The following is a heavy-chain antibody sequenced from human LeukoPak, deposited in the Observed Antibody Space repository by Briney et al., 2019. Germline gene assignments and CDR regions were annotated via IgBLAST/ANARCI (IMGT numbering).Heavy chain of an antibody. CDR2: IYYSGST. J-gene: IGHJ2*01. D-gene: IGHD3-22*01. V-gene: IGHV4-59*08. Sequence: PSETLSLTCTVSGGSISSYYWSWIRQPPGKGLEWIGYIYYSGSTNYNPSLKSRVTISVDTSKNQFSLKLSSVTAADTAVYYCARLRRITMIVNWYFDLWGRGTLVTVSS. CDR3: ARLRRITMIVNWYFDL. CDR1: GGSISSYY.